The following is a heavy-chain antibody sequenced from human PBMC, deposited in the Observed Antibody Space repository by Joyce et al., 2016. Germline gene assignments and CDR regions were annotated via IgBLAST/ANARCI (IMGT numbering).Heavy chain of an antibody. J-gene: IGHJ4*02. D-gene: IGHD6-25*01. CDR2: ISYDGIYK. V-gene: IGHV3-30*18. CDR3: AKILTATYSSGWFLDY. Sequence: QVQLVESGGGVVQPGRSLRLSCAASGLTLSNYGVHWVRQAPGEGLEWLAVISYDGIYKYYADSVKGRFTISRDNSKNTVFLEMNSLRAEDTAVYYCAKILTATYSSGWFLDYWGQGTLVTVSS. CDR1: GLTLSNYG.